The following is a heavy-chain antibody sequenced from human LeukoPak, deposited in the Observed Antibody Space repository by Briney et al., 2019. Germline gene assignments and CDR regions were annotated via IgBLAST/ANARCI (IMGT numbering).Heavy chain of an antibody. V-gene: IGHV1-2*02. CDR2: INPNSGGT. J-gene: IGHJ1*01. D-gene: IGHD6-13*01. CDR3: ARDEGDSSWFFQH. CDR1: GYXFTGYY. Sequence: ASVKVSCKTSGYXFTGYYIHWVRQAPGQGHEWMGWINPNSGGTNYAQKFRGRITLTRDTSITTAYIELSSLRSHDTAVYYCARDEGDSSWFFQHWGQGTLITVSS.